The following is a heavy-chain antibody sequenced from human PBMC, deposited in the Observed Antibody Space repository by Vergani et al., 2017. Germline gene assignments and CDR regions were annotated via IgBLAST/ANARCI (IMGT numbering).Heavy chain of an antibody. CDR3: ARGRWQQLVQFDY. V-gene: IGHV5-51*01. D-gene: IGHD6-13*01. Sequence: EVQLVQSGAEVKKPGESLKISCKGSGYSFTSYWIGWVRQMPGKGLEWMGIIYPGDSDTRYNPSLKSRVTISVDTSKNQFSLKLSSVTAADTAVYYCARGRWQQLVQFDYWGQGTLVTVSS. J-gene: IGHJ4*02. CDR2: IYPGDSDT. CDR1: GYSFTSYW.